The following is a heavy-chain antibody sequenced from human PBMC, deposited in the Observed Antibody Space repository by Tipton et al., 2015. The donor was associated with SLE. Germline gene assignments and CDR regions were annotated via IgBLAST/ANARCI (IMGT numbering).Heavy chain of an antibody. Sequence: SLRLSCAASGFTFSDYYMSWIRQAPGKGLEWVSYISSSGSTIYYADSVKGRFTISRDNAKNSLYLQMNSLRAEDTAVYYCAKMGIVGAEGAFDIWGQGTMVTVSS. V-gene: IGHV3-11*01. D-gene: IGHD1-26*01. CDR2: ISSSGSTI. CDR3: AKMGIVGAEGAFDI. CDR1: GFTFSDYY. J-gene: IGHJ3*02.